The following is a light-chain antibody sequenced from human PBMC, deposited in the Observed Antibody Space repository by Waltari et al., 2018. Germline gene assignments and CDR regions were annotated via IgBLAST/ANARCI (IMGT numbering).Light chain of an antibody. CDR2: ANS. Sequence: AALQQKPGQSPGLLNCANSTRATGIPARFSGSGSGTDFSLNIDILEPEDSAVYVCQQFGGSPMYTFGQGTNLE. J-gene: IGKJ2*01. CDR3: QQFGGSPMYT. V-gene: IGKV3-20*01.